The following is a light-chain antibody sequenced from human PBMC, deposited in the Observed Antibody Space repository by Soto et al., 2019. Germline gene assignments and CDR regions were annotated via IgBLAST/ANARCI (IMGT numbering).Light chain of an antibody. CDR1: TSNIGNNY. Sequence: QSVLTQPPSVSAAPGQKVTISCSGSTSNIGNNYVSWYQQVPGTAPKLLIYDTNKRPSGIPDRYSGSKSGTSATLGITGLQTGDEADYYCLTWDSSVRAGVFGGGTKLTVL. V-gene: IGLV1-51*01. CDR2: DTN. J-gene: IGLJ2*01. CDR3: LTWDSSVRAGV.